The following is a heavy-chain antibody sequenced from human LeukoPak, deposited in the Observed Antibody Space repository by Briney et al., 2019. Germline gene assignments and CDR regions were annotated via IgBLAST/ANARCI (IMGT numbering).Heavy chain of an antibody. J-gene: IGHJ4*02. Sequence: GGSLRLSCAASGFTFSNYWMRWVRQAPGKGLEWVSSINSYSSHIYYAASVRGRFTVSRDNARNSVFLQMNSLTAEDTAVYYCARDPERYLRTGKFDYWGQGTLVTVSS. CDR1: GFTFSNYW. CDR2: INSYSSHI. D-gene: IGHD5/OR15-5a*01. CDR3: ARDPERYLRTGKFDY. V-gene: IGHV3-21*01.